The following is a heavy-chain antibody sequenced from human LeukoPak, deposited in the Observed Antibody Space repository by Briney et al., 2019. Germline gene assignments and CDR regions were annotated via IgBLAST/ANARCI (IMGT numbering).Heavy chain of an antibody. J-gene: IGHJ1*01. CDR1: GYSFTSYW. D-gene: IGHD3-22*01. CDR2: IYPGDSDT. CDR3: ARTWGMNYYDTSGSFQH. V-gene: IGHV5-51*01. Sequence: GESLKISCKGSGYSFTSYWVGWVRQMPGKGLEWMGIIYPGDSDTRYSPSFQGQVTISADKSISTAYLQWSSLKASDTAMYYCARTWGMNYYDTSGSFQHWGQGTLVTVSS.